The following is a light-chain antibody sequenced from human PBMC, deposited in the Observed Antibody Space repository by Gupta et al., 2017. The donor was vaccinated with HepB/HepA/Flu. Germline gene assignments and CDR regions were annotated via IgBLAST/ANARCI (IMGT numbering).Light chain of an antibody. CDR3: QHYNHWPRT. Sequence: ETVMAQSPDTLSVSAGERATRSCRASRNVNSKVAWYQHKPGQSPRLLIYAASNRATDTPARFSGSGSGTDFILTITSLQSEDSAVYYCQHYNHWPRTFGQGTKVEVK. CDR2: AAS. CDR1: RNVNSK. V-gene: IGKV3-15*01. J-gene: IGKJ1*01.